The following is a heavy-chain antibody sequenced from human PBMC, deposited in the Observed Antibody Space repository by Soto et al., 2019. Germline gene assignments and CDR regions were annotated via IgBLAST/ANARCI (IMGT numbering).Heavy chain of an antibody. J-gene: IGHJ6*02. CDR3: VKERYAQLWLEDYGMDV. CDR2: ISGGIGST. Sequence: EVQLLESGGGLVQPGGSLRLSCVASGFSFGTYAMTWVRQVPGKGLEWVSTISGGIGSTFYADSVKGRFTISRDISKNTLYLQMSSLGPEDTAVYYCVKERYAQLWLEDYGMDVWGQGTTVTV. D-gene: IGHD5-18*01. V-gene: IGHV3-23*01. CDR1: GFSFGTYA.